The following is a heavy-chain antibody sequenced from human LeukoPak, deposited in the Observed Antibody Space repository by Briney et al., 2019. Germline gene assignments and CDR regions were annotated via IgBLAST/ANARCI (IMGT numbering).Heavy chain of an antibody. J-gene: IGHJ4*02. V-gene: IGHV4-4*08. CDR3: ATSYDNKIVPYNC. D-gene: IGHD1-20*01. CDR1: GVSITSNK. Sequence: SETLSLTCTVSGVSITSNKWSWLRQSPGKGLEWIGFISTSGRTHYNPSLTSRVSMSVDTSKSQVSLRLNSVTAEDTAVYYCATSYDNKIVPYNCWGQGILVTVSS. CDR2: ISTSGRT.